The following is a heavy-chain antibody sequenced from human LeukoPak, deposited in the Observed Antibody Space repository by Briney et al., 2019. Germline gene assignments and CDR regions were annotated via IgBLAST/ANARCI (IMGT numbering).Heavy chain of an antibody. V-gene: IGHV7-4-1*02. CDR1: GYTFTSYA. CDR2: INTNTGNP. J-gene: IGHJ3*02. CDR3: ARDRSRITIFGVVISADAFDI. Sequence: ASVKVSCKASGYTFTSYAMNWVRQAPGQGLEWMGWINTNTGNPTYAQGFTGRFVFSLDTSVSTAYLQISSLKAEDTAVYYCARDRSRITIFGVVISADAFDIWGQGTMVTVSS. D-gene: IGHD3-3*01.